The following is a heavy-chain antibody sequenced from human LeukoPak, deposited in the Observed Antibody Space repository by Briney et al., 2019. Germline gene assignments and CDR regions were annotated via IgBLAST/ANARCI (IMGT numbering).Heavy chain of an antibody. V-gene: IGHV3-7*05. CDR2: IKQDGSEK. CDR1: GFTFSSYW. D-gene: IGHD5-12*01. J-gene: IGHJ4*02. Sequence: GGSLRLPCVASGFTFSSYWMGWVRQAPGKGLEWVANIKQDGSEKNYVDSVKGRFTISRDNAKNSLYLQVNSLRAEDSAVYYCVRDPDLRRGYDGEGYWGQGTLVTVSS. CDR3: VRDPDLRRGYDGEGY.